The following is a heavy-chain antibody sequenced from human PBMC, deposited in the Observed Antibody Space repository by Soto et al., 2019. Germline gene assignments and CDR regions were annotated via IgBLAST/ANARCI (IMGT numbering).Heavy chain of an antibody. CDR2: IYPGDSDT. Sequence: GESLKISCKGSGYTFTTYWIGWVRQMPGKGLEWMGIIYPGDSDTTYSPSFQGQVTISADKSISTAYLQMYSLKTEDTAVYYCTKGAYYDDVWGNYRHYYFDSWGQGTLVTVSS. J-gene: IGHJ4*02. CDR1: GYTFTTYW. CDR3: TKGAYYDDVWGNYRHYYFDS. V-gene: IGHV5-51*01. D-gene: IGHD3-16*02.